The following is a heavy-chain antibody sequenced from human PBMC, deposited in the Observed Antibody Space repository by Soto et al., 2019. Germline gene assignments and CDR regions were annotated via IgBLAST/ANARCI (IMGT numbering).Heavy chain of an antibody. J-gene: IGHJ4*02. D-gene: IGHD6-6*01. CDR2: IYYSGST. CDR3: ARHLSSIAAQLDY. CDR1: GGSISSYY. V-gene: IGHV4-59*01. Sequence: SQTLSLTCTVSGGSISSYYWSWIRQPPGKGLEWIGYIYYSGSTNYNPSLKSRVTISVDTSKNQFSLKLSSVTAADTAVYYCARHLSSIAAQLDYWGQGTLVTVSS.